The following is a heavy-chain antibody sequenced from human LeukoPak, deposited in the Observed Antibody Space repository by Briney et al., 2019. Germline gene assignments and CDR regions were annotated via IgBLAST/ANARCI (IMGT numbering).Heavy chain of an antibody. J-gene: IGHJ4*02. Sequence: GGSLRLSCAASGFTFSTYSMNWVRQAPGKGLEWVSSISSSSGYIYYADSVKGRFTISRDNAKNSLYLQMNSLRAEDTAVYYCARARTAVTTFDSDYWGQGTLVTVSS. V-gene: IGHV3-21*01. CDR3: ARARTAVTTFDSDY. D-gene: IGHD4-17*01. CDR2: ISSSSGYI. CDR1: GFTFSTYS.